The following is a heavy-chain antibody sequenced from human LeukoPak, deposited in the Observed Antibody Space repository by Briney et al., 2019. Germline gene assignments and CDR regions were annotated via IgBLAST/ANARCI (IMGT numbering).Heavy chain of an antibody. CDR2: IIPIFGTA. J-gene: IGHJ6*02. CDR1: GGTFSSYA. D-gene: IGHD1-7*01. V-gene: IGHV1-69*13. Sequence: GASVKVSCKASGGTFSSYAISWVRQAPGQGLEWMGGIIPIFGTANYAQKFQGRVTITADESASTAYMELSRLRSDDTAVYYCARDLQEGNSPGFYGMDVWGQGTTVTVSS. CDR3: ARDLQEGNSPGFYGMDV.